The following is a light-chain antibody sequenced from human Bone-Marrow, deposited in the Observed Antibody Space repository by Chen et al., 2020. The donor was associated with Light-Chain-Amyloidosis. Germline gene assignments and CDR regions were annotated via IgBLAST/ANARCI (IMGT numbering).Light chain of an antibody. CDR2: AAS. V-gene: IGKV1-9*01. Sequence: DIRLSQSPSFLSASVGDRVNITCRASQGISMFLAWYQQKPGKAPTLLIYAASTLQSGVPSRFSGSGSGTDFTRTITSLEPEDFAVYYCQQRSSWPTFGQGTKLEIK. CDR1: QGISMF. CDR3: QQRSSWPT. J-gene: IGKJ2*01.